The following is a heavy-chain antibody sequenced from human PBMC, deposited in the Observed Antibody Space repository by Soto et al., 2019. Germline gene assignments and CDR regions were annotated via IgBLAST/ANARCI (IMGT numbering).Heavy chain of an antibody. D-gene: IGHD2-21*02. CDR3: TKEVTGDVGADY. CDR2: VKTTGDTT. CDR1: GFAFFSHV. V-gene: IGHV3-23*04. J-gene: IGHJ4*02. Sequence: EVQLVESGGALVQPGGSLTLSCAASGFAFFSHVMSWVRQAPGKGLEWVSTVKTTGDTTFYAGPVKGRFTASRDDSKSTLFLHMYSLRVEDTATYYWTKEVTGDVGADYWGQGTPVTVSS.